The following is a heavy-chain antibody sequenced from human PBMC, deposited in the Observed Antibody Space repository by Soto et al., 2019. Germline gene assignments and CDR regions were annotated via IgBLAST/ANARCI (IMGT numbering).Heavy chain of an antibody. V-gene: IGHV3-23*01. CDR1: GFDFKTYA. CDR2: ISQTGGTS. D-gene: IGHD3-3*01. J-gene: IGHJ5*02. CDR3: ARSLEDYSTNNFYDP. Sequence: PGGSLRLSCVTSGFDFKTYAMTWIRHIPGKGLQWVSTISQTGGTSYYVDSVRGRFTISRDNSDNVLFLQMDALRIEDTAMYYCARSLEDYSTNNFYDPWGQGTLVTV.